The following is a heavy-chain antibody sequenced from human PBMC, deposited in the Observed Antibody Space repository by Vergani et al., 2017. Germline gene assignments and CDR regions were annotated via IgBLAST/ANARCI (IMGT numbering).Heavy chain of an antibody. V-gene: IGHV1-69*01. J-gene: IGHJ6*03. Sequence: QVQLVQSGAEVKKPGSSVKVSCKASGGTFSSYAISWVRQAPGQGLEWMGGIIPIFGTANYAQKFQGRVTITADESTSTAYMGLSSLRSEDTAVYYCARSAIFGVVSPREYEAHTYYYMDDWGKGTTVTVSS. CDR3: ARSAIFGVVSPREYEAHTYYYMDD. CDR2: IIPIFGTA. CDR1: GGTFSSYA. D-gene: IGHD3-3*01.